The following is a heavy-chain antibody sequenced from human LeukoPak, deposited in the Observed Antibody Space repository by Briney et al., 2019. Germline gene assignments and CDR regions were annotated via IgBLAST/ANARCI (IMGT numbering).Heavy chain of an antibody. D-gene: IGHD1-14*01. J-gene: IGHJ4*02. Sequence: SETLSVTCTVSGGSLSNYYWSWIRQPSRKRLEWIGRIYTSGNTHYNPSLMSRVTMSVDTSKNQFSLKLRSVTAADTAVYYCARVGPDGSYFDYRGQGALVTVSS. CDR2: IYTSGNT. CDR1: GGSLSNYY. CDR3: ARVGPDGSYFDY. V-gene: IGHV4-4*07.